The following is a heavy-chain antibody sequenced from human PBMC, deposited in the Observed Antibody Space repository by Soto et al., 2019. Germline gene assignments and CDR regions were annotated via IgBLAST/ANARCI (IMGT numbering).Heavy chain of an antibody. CDR2: TNDSGST. D-gene: IGHD3-9*01. J-gene: IGHJ5*02. CDR1: GASLSGYY. CDR3: ARAATGYYGS. Sequence: SETLSLTCAVSGASLSGYYRSWIRQPPGKGLEWIGETNDSGSTSYNPSLKSRVTISVDTSKNQFSLKLSSVTAADTAVYYCARAATGYYGSWGQGTLVTVSS. V-gene: IGHV4-34*01.